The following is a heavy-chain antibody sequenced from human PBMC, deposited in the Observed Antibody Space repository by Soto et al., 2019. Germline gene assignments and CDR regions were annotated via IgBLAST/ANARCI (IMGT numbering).Heavy chain of an antibody. Sequence: EVQLLESGGGLVQPGGSLRLSCAASGFTFSSNAMSWVRQAPGKGLEWISAISGSGSTIYYADSVKGRFTISRDNSKNTLYLQMSSLRAEDTAVYYCAKVFYYYDSSGYYYFDYWGQGTLVTVSS. J-gene: IGHJ4*02. V-gene: IGHV3-23*01. CDR3: AKVFYYYDSSGYYYFDY. CDR2: ISGSGSTI. CDR1: GFTFSSNA. D-gene: IGHD3-22*01.